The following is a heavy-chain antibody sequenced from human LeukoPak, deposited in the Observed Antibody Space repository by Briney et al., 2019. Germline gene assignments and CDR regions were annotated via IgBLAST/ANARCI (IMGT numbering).Heavy chain of an antibody. Sequence: GGSLRLSCAAAGLTFSTNSMNWVRQAPGKGLEWVSYISFSSSTIYYADSVKGRFTISRDNVKNVLYLQMNSLRPEDTALYYCAKDLSSAIASALVLDVWGQGTTVIVS. CDR2: ISFSSSTI. CDR1: GLTFSTNS. V-gene: IGHV3-48*04. D-gene: IGHD3-22*01. CDR3: AKDLSSAIASALVLDV. J-gene: IGHJ6*02.